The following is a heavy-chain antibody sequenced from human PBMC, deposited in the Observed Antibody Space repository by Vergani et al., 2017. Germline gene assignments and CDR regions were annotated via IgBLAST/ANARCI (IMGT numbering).Heavy chain of an antibody. V-gene: IGHV1-69*02. Sequence: QVQLVQSGAEVKKPGSSVKVSCKASGGTFSSYTISWVRQAPGQGLEWMGRIIPILGIATYAQKFQGRVTITADKSTSTAYMELSSLRSEDTAVYYCASDLGYVSGGRCAYWGQGTLVTVSS. J-gene: IGHJ4*02. CDR3: ASDLGYVSGGRCAY. D-gene: IGHD2-15*01. CDR2: IIPILGIA. CDR1: GGTFSSYT.